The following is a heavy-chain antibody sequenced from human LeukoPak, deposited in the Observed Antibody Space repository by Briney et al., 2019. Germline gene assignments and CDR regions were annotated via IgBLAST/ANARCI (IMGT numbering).Heavy chain of an antibody. CDR2: IRYDGSNK. J-gene: IGHJ4*02. CDR1: GFTFSSYG. V-gene: IGHV3-30*02. D-gene: IGHD2-2*01. Sequence: GGSLRLSCAASGFTFSSYGMHWVRQAPGKGLEWVVFIRYDGSNKYYADSVKGRFTISRDNSKNTLYLQMNSLRAEDTAVYYCAKDWSLEVPDAVNPLDYWGQGTLVTVSS. CDR3: AKDWSLEVPDAVNPLDY.